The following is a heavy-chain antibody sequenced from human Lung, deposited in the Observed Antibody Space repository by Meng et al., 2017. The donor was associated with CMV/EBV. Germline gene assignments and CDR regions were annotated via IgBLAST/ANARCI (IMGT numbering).Heavy chain of an antibody. CDR3: ARVYCSGGTGYDAFDI. D-gene: IGHD2-15*01. J-gene: IGHJ3*02. CDR1: GYSFTGYY. CDR2: IIPNSGGA. V-gene: IGHV1-2*02. Sequence: ASXXVSXKASGYSFTGYYMHWVRQAPGQGLEWMGWIIPNSGGANYAQKFQGRATMTRDTSISTAYMELSSLRSDDTAIYYCARVYCSGGTGYDAFDIWGQGTXVTVSS.